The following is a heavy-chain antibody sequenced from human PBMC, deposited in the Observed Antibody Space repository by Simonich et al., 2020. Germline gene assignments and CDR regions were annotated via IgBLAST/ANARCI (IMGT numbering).Heavy chain of an antibody. V-gene: IGHV1-2*02. J-gene: IGHJ4*02. CDR3: ASSKLATIDY. Sequence: QVQLVQSGAEVKKPGASVKVSCKASGYTFTGYYMHWVRQATGQGLEGMGWINPNSGGKNYAQKFQGRVTMNRETSISTAYMELSRLRSDDTAVYYCASSKLATIDYWGQGTLVTVSS. CDR2: INPNSGGK. D-gene: IGHD5-12*01. CDR1: GYTFTGYY.